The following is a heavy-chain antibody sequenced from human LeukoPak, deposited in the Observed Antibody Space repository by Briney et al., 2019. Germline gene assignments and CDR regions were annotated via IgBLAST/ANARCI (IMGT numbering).Heavy chain of an antibody. Sequence: ASVKVSCKASGGTFSSYAISWVRQAPGQGLEWMGGLIPIFGTANYAQKFQGRVTITADESTSTAYMELSSLRSEDTAVYYCAREGYGGNSEAVAFDIWGQGTMVTVSS. CDR3: AREGYGGNSEAVAFDI. V-gene: IGHV1-69*13. D-gene: IGHD4-23*01. CDR1: GGTFSSYA. CDR2: LIPIFGTA. J-gene: IGHJ3*02.